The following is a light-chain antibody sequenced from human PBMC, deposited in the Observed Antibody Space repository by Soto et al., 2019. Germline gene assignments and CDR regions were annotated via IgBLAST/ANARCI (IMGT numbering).Light chain of an antibody. CDR1: QGISRS. V-gene: IGKV1D-12*01. J-gene: IGKJ5*01. CDR3: KKDDTLPIT. CDR2: AAS. Sequence: IHITQSPSSVSSSVGARVTISCHSSQGISRSLAWYQQKPGKAPKLLIYAASSLQSGVPSRFSGSGFGTDFTLTISSLQPEDYEIYHCKKDDTLPITFGQGTRMDIK.